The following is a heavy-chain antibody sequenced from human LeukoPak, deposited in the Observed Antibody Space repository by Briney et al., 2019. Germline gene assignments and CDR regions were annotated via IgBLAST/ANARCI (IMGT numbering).Heavy chain of an antibody. J-gene: IGHJ6*03. Sequence: PGGSLRLSCAASGFTFSTYGIHWVRQAPGKGLEWVAFIRYDGSDKYYAGSVKGRFTISRDNSKNTLYLQMNSLRAEDTAVYYCAKSSCSSASCYDPNIGVRYCSYMDVWGKGTTVTVSS. CDR3: AKSSCSSASCYDPNIGVRYCSYMDV. D-gene: IGHD2-2*01. CDR2: IRYDGSDK. V-gene: IGHV3-30*02. CDR1: GFTFSTYG.